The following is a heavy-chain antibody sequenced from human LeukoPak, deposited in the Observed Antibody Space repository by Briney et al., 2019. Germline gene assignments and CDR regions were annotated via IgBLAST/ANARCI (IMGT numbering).Heavy chain of an antibody. CDR2: IIPIFGTA. D-gene: IGHD4-11*01. V-gene: IGHV1-69*01. J-gene: IGHJ4*02. Sequence: SSVKVSCKASGGTFSSYAISWVRQAPGQGLEWMGGIIPIFGTANYAQKFRGRVTITADESMSTAYMELSSLRSEDTAVYYCARVSGVVSNYGFDYWGQGTLVTVSS. CDR1: GGTFSSYA. CDR3: ARVSGVVSNYGFDY.